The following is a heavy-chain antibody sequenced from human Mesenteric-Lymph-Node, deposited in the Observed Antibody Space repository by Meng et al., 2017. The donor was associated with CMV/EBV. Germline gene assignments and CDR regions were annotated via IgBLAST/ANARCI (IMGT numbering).Heavy chain of an antibody. CDR2: INHSGST. J-gene: IGHJ4*02. D-gene: IGHD6-13*01. Sequence: SQTRSLTCAVYGGSFSGYYWSWIRQPPGKGLEWIGEINHSGSTNYNPSLKSRVTISVDTSKNQFSLKLSSVTAADTAVYYCARGSSSWLLDYWGQGSLVTVSS. V-gene: IGHV4-34*01. CDR1: GGSFSGYY. CDR3: ARGSSSWLLDY.